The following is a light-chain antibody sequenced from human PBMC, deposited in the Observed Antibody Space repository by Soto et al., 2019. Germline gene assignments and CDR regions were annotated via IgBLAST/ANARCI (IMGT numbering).Light chain of an antibody. CDR3: FSYAGTYLHVL. CDR1: SSDVGDYNS. CDR2: DVN. Sequence: QSALTQPRSVSGAPGQSVTISCTGTSSDVGDYNSVSWYQQQPDKAPRLIIYDVNKRPSGVPDRFSGSKSGNTASLTISGLQAEDEADYHCFSYAGTYLHVLFGGGTKVTVL. V-gene: IGLV2-11*01. J-gene: IGLJ2*01.